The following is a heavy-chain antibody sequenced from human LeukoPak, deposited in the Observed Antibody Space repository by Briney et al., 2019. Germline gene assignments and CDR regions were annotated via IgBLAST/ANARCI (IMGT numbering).Heavy chain of an antibody. CDR2: IYYSGNT. Sequence: SETLSLTCTVSGGSISSSSYYWGWIRQPPGKGLEWIGSIYYSGNTYYNASLKSQVSISIDTSKNQFSLRLTSVTAADTAVYYCARQTGSGLFILPGGQGTLVPVSS. D-gene: IGHD3/OR15-3a*01. CDR3: ARQTGSGLFILP. J-gene: IGHJ4*02. CDR1: GGSISSSSYY. V-gene: IGHV4-39*01.